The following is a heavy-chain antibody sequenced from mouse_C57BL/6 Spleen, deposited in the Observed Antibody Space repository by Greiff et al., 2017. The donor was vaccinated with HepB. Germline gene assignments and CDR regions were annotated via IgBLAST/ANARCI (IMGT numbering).Heavy chain of an antibody. Sequence: EVQLQQSGPELVKPGASVKIPCKASGYTFTDYNMDWVKQSHGKSLEWIGDINPNNGGTIYNQKFKGKATLTVDKSSSTAYMELRSLTSEDTAVYYCATGLRLRSFAYWGQGTLVTVSA. CDR1: GYTFTDYN. CDR2: INPNNGGT. D-gene: IGHD3-2*02. CDR3: ATGLRLRSFAY. J-gene: IGHJ3*01. V-gene: IGHV1-18*01.